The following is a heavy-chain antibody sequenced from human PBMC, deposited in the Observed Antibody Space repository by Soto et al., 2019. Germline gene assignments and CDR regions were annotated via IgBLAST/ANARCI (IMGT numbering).Heavy chain of an antibody. CDR1: GGSISSSSYY. D-gene: IGHD5-12*01. CDR3: VRHAQWIIRAY. Sequence: SETLSLTCTVSGGSISSSSYYWGWIRQPPGKGLEWIASIKYSGTTFYNPSLKSRVTLSVDTSKNQFSLKLSSVTAADTAVYYCVRHAQWIIRAYWGQGSLVTVSS. CDR2: IKYSGTT. J-gene: IGHJ4*02. V-gene: IGHV4-39*01.